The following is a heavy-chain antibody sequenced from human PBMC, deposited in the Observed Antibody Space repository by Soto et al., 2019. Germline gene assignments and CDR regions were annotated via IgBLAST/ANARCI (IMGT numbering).Heavy chain of an antibody. CDR2: ISRNGDRT. CDR3: VKDWSGEKRKCMDV. D-gene: IGHD3-3*01. V-gene: IGHV3-23*01. J-gene: IGHJ6*02. Sequence: GGSLRLSCEASGFTFWNYAMTWVRQAPGKGPEWVSSISRNGDRTYYVDSVKGRFIISRDNSENTLFLQMDSLRAEDAAIYYCVKDWSGEKRKCMDVWGQGTTVTVSS. CDR1: GFTFWNYA.